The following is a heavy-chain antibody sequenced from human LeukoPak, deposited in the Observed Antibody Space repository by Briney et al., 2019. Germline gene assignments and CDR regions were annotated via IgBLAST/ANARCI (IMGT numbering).Heavy chain of an antibody. D-gene: IGHD6-19*01. CDR3: TTYRSGHY. CDR2: ITTKASNYAT. Sequence: GGSLTLSCAASGFTFSGSDMHWVRQASGKGLEWVGRITTKASNYATAYAASVKGRFTISRDDSENTAYLQMNSLKTEDTAVYYCTTYRSGHYWGQGTLVTVSS. J-gene: IGHJ4*02. CDR1: GFTFSGSD. V-gene: IGHV3-73*01.